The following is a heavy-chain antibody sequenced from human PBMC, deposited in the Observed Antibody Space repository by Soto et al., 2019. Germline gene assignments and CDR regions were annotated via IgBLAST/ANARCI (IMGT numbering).Heavy chain of an antibody. CDR3: ARDPWLGNCSGGSCYSAYFDY. Sequence: GGSLRLSCAASGFTFSDYYMSWIRQAPGKGLEWVSYISSSGSTIYYADSVKGRFTISRDNAKNSLYLQMNSLRAEDTAVYYCARDPWLGNCSGGSCYSAYFDYWGQGTLVTVSS. CDR2: ISSSGSTI. V-gene: IGHV3-11*01. CDR1: GFTFSDYY. J-gene: IGHJ4*02. D-gene: IGHD2-15*01.